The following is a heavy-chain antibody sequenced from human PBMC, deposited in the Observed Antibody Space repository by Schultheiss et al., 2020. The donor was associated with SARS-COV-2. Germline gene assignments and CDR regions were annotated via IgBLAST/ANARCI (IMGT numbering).Heavy chain of an antibody. D-gene: IGHD2-2*01. CDR1: GGSFSGYY. V-gene: IGHV4-59*10. Sequence: SETLSLTCAVYGGSFSGYYWSWIRQPPGKGLEWIGRIYTSGSTNYNPSLKSRVTISVDTSKNQFSLKLSSVTAADTAVYYCARQGTGRRYCSSTSCPLDYWGQGTLVTVSS. CDR3: ARQGTGRRYCSSTSCPLDY. CDR2: IYTSGST. J-gene: IGHJ4*02.